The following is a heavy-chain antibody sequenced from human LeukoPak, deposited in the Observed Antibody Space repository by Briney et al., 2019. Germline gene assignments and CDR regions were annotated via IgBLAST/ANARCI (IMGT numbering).Heavy chain of an antibody. J-gene: IGHJ6*04. CDR2: INHSGST. CDR1: GGSFSGYY. V-gene: IGHV4-34*01. CDR3: ARLRKERRGITMVRGVQMDV. Sequence: SETLSLTCAVYGGSFSGYYWSWLRQPPGKGLEWVGEINHSGSTNYNPSLKSRVTISVDTSKNQFSLKLSSVTAADTAVYYCARLRKERRGITMVRGVQMDVWGKGTTVTISS. D-gene: IGHD3-10*01.